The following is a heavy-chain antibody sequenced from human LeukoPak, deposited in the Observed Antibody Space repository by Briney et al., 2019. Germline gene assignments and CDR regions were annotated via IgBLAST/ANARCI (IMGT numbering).Heavy chain of an antibody. Sequence: GESLQISCKGSGYSFTTSWIGWVRQMPGKGLEWMGIIYLGDSDIRYSPSFRGQVTMSADKSISTAYLQWSSLKATDTAMYYCARATAAYAVTTADYYYYMDAWGKGTTVTVSS. CDR3: ARATAAYAVTTADYYYYMDA. D-gene: IGHD4-17*01. V-gene: IGHV5-51*01. CDR2: IYLGDSDI. J-gene: IGHJ6*03. CDR1: GYSFTTSW.